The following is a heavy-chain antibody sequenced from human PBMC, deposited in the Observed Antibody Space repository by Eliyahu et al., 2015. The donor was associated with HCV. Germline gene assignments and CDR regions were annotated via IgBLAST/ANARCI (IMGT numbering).Heavy chain of an antibody. CDR2: INRFGNT. V-gene: IGHV4-34*02. J-gene: IGHJ4*02. Sequence: QVQLQQWGTGLLKPSETLSLTCAVYGVSLTXSYWAWIRQVPGKGLEWIGQINRFGNTIYNPSLKSRLTISVDTSKSQYSLSLNSLTVADTGVYYCARGNTLSGYCSGVNCAFDYWGQGTPVTVSS. CDR1: GVSLTXSY. CDR3: ARGNTLSGYCSGVNCAFDY. D-gene: IGHD2-15*01.